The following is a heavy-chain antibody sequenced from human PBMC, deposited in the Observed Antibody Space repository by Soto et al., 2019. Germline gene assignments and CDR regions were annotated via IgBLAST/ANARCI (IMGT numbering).Heavy chain of an antibody. D-gene: IGHD6-13*01. J-gene: IGHJ5*02. CDR1: GYTRIEVS. Sequence: GASVKVSCKVSGYTRIEVSRHWVRQAPGKGLEWMGGFDPEDGETIYAQNFQRRVTMTEDTSTDPVYMELSSLRSEDTAVYYCATVRVKQMAAAGIGGWFDPWGQGTLVTVSS. CDR3: ATVRVKQMAAAGIGGWFDP. CDR2: FDPEDGET. V-gene: IGHV1-24*01.